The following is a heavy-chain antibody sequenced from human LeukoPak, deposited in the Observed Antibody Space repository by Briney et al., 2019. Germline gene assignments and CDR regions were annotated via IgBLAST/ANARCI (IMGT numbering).Heavy chain of an antibody. J-gene: IGHJ4*02. CDR3: ASLGGYYNY. D-gene: IGHD3-22*01. V-gene: IGHV4-30-4*01. CDR2: INYRGST. CDR1: GGSINSGDFH. Sequence: SETLSLTCSVSGGSINSGDFHWSWVRQSPGKGLEWIGYINYRGSTDYNSSLKSRLIISVDTSKNHFSLKLNSVTAADMAVYYCASLGGYYNYWGQGRLVIVSS.